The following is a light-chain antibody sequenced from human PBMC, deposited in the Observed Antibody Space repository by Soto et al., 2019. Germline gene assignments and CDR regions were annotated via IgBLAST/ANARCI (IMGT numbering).Light chain of an antibody. Sequence: SYELTQPPSVSVAPGKTARITCGGNNIGRKSVHWYQQKPGQAPVLVIYYYSDRPSGIPERFSGSNSGNTATLTISRVEAGDEADYYCPVWDSSSDHYVFGTGTKLTVL. CDR1: NIGRKS. CDR2: YYS. CDR3: PVWDSSSDHYV. J-gene: IGLJ1*01. V-gene: IGLV3-21*04.